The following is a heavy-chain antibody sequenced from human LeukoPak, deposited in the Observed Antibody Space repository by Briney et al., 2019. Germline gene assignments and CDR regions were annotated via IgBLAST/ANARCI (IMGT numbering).Heavy chain of an antibody. CDR3: ARGDYGNFQGRDAFDI. D-gene: IGHD4-11*01. CDR2: IYYSGST. V-gene: IGHV4-30-4*01. Sequence: SETLSLTCTVSGGSISSGDYYWSWIRQPPGKGLEWIGYIYYSGSTYYNPSLKSRVTISVDTSKNQFSLKLSSVTAADTAVYYCARGDYGNFQGRDAFDIWGXGTMVTVSS. J-gene: IGHJ3*02. CDR1: GGSISSGDYY.